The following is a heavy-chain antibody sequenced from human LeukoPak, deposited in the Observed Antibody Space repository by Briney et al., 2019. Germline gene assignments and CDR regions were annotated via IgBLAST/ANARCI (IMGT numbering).Heavy chain of an antibody. CDR1: GFTFSSYA. D-gene: IGHD4-17*01. CDR3: AKGDDYGDYGFDY. V-gene: IGHV3-23*01. Sequence: PGGSLRLSCAASGFTFSSYAMSWVRQAPGKGLEWVSAISGSGGSTYYADSVKGRFTISRDNSKNTLYLQMNSLRAEDTAVYYYAKGDDYGDYGFDYWGQGTLVTVSS. J-gene: IGHJ4*02. CDR2: ISGSGGST.